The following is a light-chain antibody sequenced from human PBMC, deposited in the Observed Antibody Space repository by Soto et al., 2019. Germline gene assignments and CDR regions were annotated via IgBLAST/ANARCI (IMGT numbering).Light chain of an antibody. CDR2: SDT. CDR1: SSNLGAGHN. V-gene: IGLV1-40*01. J-gene: IGLJ3*02. Sequence: QSVLTQPPSVSGAPGQGVAISCTGTSSNLGAGHNVHWYQQLPGTVPKLLIYSDTNRPSGVPDRFSASKSGTSAVLAITGLQAEDEADYFCQSYDNSLNGVVFGGGTTLTVL. CDR3: QSYDNSLNGVV.